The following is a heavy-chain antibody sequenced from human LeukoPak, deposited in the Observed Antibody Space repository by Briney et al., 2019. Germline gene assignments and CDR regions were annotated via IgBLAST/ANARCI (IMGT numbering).Heavy chain of an antibody. D-gene: IGHD6-25*01. V-gene: IGHV4-38-2*02. Sequence: SETLSLTCTLSGYSISSGYYWGWIRQPPGKGLEWIGSIYHSGTTYYNPSLKSRVTISVDTSKNQFSLKLSSVTAADTAVYYCARGIAADSNWFDPWGQGTLVTVSS. CDR1: GYSISSGYY. CDR3: ARGIAADSNWFDP. CDR2: IYHSGTT. J-gene: IGHJ5*02.